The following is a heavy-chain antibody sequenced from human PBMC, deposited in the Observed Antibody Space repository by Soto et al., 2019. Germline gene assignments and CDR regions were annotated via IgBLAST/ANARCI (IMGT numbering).Heavy chain of an antibody. CDR1: GGTFSSYA. J-gene: IGHJ6*03. CDR3: ARVMLRVTRTYYYMDV. Sequence: SVKVSCKASGGTFSSYAISWVRQAPGQGLEWMGGIIPIFGTANYAQKFQGRVTITADASTSTAYMELSSLRSDDTAVYYCARVMLRVTRTYYYMDVWGKGTTVTVSS. CDR2: IIPIFGTA. V-gene: IGHV1-69*13. D-gene: IGHD3-10*01.